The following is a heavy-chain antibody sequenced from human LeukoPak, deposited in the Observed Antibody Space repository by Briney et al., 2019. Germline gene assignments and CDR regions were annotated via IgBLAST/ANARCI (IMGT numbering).Heavy chain of an antibody. Sequence: GESLKISCKGFGYSFTSYWIGWVRQTPGKGLEWMGIIYPGDSDTRYSPSFQGQVTISADKSISTAYLQWSSLKASDTAMYYCARILEMATTTYYFDYWGQGTLVTVSS. CDR2: IYPGDSDT. D-gene: IGHD5-24*01. V-gene: IGHV5-51*01. CDR3: ARILEMATTTYYFDY. J-gene: IGHJ4*02. CDR1: GYSFTSYW.